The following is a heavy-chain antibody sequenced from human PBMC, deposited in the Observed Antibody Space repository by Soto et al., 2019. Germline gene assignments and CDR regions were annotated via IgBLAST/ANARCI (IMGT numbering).Heavy chain of an antibody. CDR3: ARSGYDFGWYFDS. CDR1: GFTFSSYS. Sequence: EVQLVESGGGLVKPGGSLRLSCAASGFTFSSYSMNWVRQAPGKGLEWVSSISSSSSYIYYADSVKGRFTISSDNAKNSLYLQMNSLRAEDTAVYYCARSGYDFGWYFDSWGQGTLVTVSS. V-gene: IGHV3-21*01. D-gene: IGHD5-12*01. CDR2: ISSSSSYI. J-gene: IGHJ4*02.